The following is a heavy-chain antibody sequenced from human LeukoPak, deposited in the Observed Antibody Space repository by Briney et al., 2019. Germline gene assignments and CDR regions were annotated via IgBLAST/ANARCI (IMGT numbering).Heavy chain of an antibody. Sequence: PGGSLRLSCAASGSTFSNYEMNWVRQAPGKGLEWVSYIHSGGRVIHYADSVKGRFTISRDNAKNSLYLQMNSLRAEDTAVYYCVRESPDPFDSWGQEPRSPSPQ. CDR1: GSTFSNYE. J-gene: IGHJ4*01. CDR2: IHSGGRVI. V-gene: IGHV3-48*03. CDR3: VRESPDPFDS. D-gene: IGHD1-14*01.